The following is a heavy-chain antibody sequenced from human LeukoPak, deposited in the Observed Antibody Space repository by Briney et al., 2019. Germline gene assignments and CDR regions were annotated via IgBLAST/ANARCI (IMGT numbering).Heavy chain of an antibody. Sequence: PGGSLRLSCAASGFTFSSYAMSWVRQAPGKGLEWVSAISGSGGSTYYADSVKGRFTISRDNSKNTLYLQMNSLRAEDTAVYYCAKDRSCSGGSCYWDYWGQGTLVTVSS. D-gene: IGHD2-15*01. V-gene: IGHV3-23*01. J-gene: IGHJ4*02. CDR1: GFTFSSYA. CDR2: ISGSGGST. CDR3: AKDRSCSGGSCYWDY.